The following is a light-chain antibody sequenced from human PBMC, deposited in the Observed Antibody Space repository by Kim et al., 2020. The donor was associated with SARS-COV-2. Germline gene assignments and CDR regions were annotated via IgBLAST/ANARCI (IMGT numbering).Light chain of an antibody. J-gene: IGKJ1*01. CDR3: QQYGSSPWT. Sequence: PGERAPLPCRASQTISGSYLAWYQQKPGQAPRLLIYAASSRDTDIPVRFSGSGSGTDFTLTISRLEAEYFAVYYCQQYGSSPWTFGQGTKVDIK. CDR2: AAS. CDR1: QTISGSY. V-gene: IGKV3-20*01.